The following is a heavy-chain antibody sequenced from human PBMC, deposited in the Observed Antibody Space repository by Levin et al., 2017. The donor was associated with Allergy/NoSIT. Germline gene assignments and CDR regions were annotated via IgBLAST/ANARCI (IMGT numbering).Heavy chain of an antibody. CDR3: ARVLVGATYFDY. CDR2: ISYDGSNK. J-gene: IGHJ4*02. CDR1: GFTFSSYA. V-gene: IGHV3-30-3*01. Sequence: SGGSLRLSCAASGFTFSSYAMHWVRQAPGKGLEWVAVISYDGSNKYYADSVKGRFTISRDNSKNTLYLQMNSLRAEDTAVYYCARVLVGATYFDYWGQGTLVTVSS. D-gene: IGHD1-26*01.